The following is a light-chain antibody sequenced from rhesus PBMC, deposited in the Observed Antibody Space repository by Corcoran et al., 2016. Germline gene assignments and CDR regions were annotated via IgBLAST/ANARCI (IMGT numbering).Light chain of an antibody. CDR3: LQLSNWLT. CDR2: GAS. J-gene: IGKJ4*01. CDR1: QSVGSS. V-gene: IGKV3-24*04. Sequence: EIVMTQSPATLSLSPGERVTLSCRASQSVGSSLAWYQQKPGQPPRPLIYGASPRATGIPDRFSGTGSGTDCTLTSSSLEPEYVAVYDCLQLSNWLTCGGGTKVEIK.